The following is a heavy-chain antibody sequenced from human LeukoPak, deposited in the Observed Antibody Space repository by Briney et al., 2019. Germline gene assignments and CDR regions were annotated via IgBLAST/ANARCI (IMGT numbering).Heavy chain of an antibody. V-gene: IGHV3-23*01. Sequence: GGSLRLSCAASGFTFRMYAMTWVRQAPGKGLDWVSTISGGVGSTYYADSVKGRFTISRDNSKNTVYLQLNSLRADDTAVFYCATSMVRGLMPYYYYAMDVWGQGTTVTVS. CDR3: ATSMVRGLMPYYYYAMDV. CDR1: GFTFRMYA. D-gene: IGHD3-10*01. J-gene: IGHJ6*02. CDR2: ISGGVGST.